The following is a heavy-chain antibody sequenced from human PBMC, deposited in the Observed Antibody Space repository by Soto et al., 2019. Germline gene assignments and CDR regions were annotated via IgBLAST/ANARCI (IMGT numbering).Heavy chain of an antibody. V-gene: IGHV4-39*01. CDR1: GGSISSSSYY. Sequence: SETLSLTCTVSGGSISSSSYYWGWIRQPPGKGLEWIGSIYYSGSTYYNPSLKSRVTISVDTSKNQFSLKLSSVTAADTAVYYCAKTRFVAAAGRVFGWFDPWGQGTLVTVSS. J-gene: IGHJ5*02. D-gene: IGHD6-13*01. CDR2: IYYSGST. CDR3: AKTRFVAAAGRVFGWFDP.